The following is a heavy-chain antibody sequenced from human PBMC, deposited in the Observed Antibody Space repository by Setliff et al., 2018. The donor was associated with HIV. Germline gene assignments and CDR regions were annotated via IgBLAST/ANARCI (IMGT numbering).Heavy chain of an antibody. CDR1: GFTFSAYA. V-gene: IGHV3-64*02. J-gene: IGHJ2*01. CDR2: ITSNAEST. Sequence: PGGSLRLSCAASGFTFSAYAVHWVRQAPGKGLEFVSGITSNAESTFYADSVRGRFTISRDNSKKTLYLHLGSLKPEDTAVYYCARVYYSFWYGYFLYWYFDLWGRGALVTVSS. CDR3: ARVYYSFWYGYFLYWYFDL. D-gene: IGHD3-3*01.